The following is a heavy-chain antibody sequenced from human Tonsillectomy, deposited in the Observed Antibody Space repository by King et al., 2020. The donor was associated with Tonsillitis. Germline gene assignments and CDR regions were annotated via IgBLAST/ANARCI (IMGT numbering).Heavy chain of an antibody. Sequence: QLVQSGAEVKKPGESLRISCKGFEYSFTNYWISWVRQMPGKGLEWVGRIDPTDSYTNYSPSFQGHVTISVDKSITTAYLQWSSLKASDTATYFCARQIVGDMFRGRPYYYMDVWGKGTTVTVSS. J-gene: IGHJ6*03. CDR3: ARQIVGDMFRGRPYYYMDV. V-gene: IGHV5-10-1*03. CDR1: EYSFTNYW. D-gene: IGHD3-10*01. CDR2: IDPTDSYT.